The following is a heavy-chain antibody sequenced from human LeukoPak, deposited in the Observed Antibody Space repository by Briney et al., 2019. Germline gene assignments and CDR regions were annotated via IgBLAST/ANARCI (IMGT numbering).Heavy chain of an antibody. CDR3: AKHGRLTDHYYYYMDV. CDR2: LSGSGTTT. V-gene: IGHV3-23*01. J-gene: IGHJ6*03. D-gene: IGHD4/OR15-4a*01. Sequence: PGGSLRLSCAASGFTFSSYEMNWVRQAPGKGLEWVSTLSGSGTTTFYADSVKGRFTISRDNSKNTLYLQMNSLRAEDTAVYYCAKHGRLTDHYYYYMDVWGKGTTVTVSS. CDR1: GFTFSSYE.